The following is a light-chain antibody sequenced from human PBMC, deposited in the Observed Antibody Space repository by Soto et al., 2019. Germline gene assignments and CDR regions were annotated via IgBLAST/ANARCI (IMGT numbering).Light chain of an antibody. Sequence: EIVLTQSPGTLSLSPGERATLSCRASQSVSSSYLAWYQQKPGQAPRLLIYGASSRATGIAGRFSGSGSGKDFTITISRLEQEDFAVYYWQQYGSSSWTFGQGTKVEIK. J-gene: IGKJ1*01. V-gene: IGKV3-20*01. CDR3: QQYGSSSWT. CDR1: QSVSSSY. CDR2: GAS.